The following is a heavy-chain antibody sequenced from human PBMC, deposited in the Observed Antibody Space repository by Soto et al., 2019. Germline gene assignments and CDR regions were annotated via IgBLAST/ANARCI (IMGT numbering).Heavy chain of an antibody. CDR2: IIPIIGVT. CDR1: GDTFNSYV. D-gene: IGHD3-16*01. CDR3: ARESLGAKGADH. J-gene: IGHJ4*02. V-gene: IGHV1-69*17. Sequence: QAQLVQSGAEVKRPGSSVKVSCESSGDTFNSYVISWVRQAPGQGLEWMGGIIPIIGVTHYAQKFQGRVTISALSSTGTAYMELTNLGFEDTALYYCARESLGAKGADHWGQGTLVTVSS.